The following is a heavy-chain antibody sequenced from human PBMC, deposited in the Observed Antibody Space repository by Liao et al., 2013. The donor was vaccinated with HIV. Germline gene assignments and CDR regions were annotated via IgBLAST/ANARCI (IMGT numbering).Heavy chain of an antibody. V-gene: IGHV4-59*08. CDR3: ARGRNWGSPLDAFDI. Sequence: QVQLEESGSGLVKPSETLSLTCSVSGDSVTYYFWSWIRQTPGKGLEWVGYIHYDGSTHYNPSLKSRVIISADTSEKQFSLKLSSVTAADTAVYYCARGRNWGSPLDAFDIWGQGTMVTVSS. J-gene: IGHJ3*02. CDR1: GDSVTYYF. CDR2: IHYDGST. D-gene: IGHD7-27*01.